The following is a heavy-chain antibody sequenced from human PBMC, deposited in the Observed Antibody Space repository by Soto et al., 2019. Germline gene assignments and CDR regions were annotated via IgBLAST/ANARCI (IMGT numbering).Heavy chain of an antibody. D-gene: IGHD3-16*02. CDR1: GGSFSGYY. J-gene: IGHJ5*02. CDR2: INHSGSA. Sequence: SETRSLTCAVYGGSFSGYYWSWIRQPPGKGLEWIGEINHSGSANYNPSLKSRVTISVDTSKNQFSLKLSSVTAADTAVYYCARGNMITFGGVIAYNWFDPWGQGTLVTVSS. CDR3: ARGNMITFGGVIAYNWFDP. V-gene: IGHV4-34*01.